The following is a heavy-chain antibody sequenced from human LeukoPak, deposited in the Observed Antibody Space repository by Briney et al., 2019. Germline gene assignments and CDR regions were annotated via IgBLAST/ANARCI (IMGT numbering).Heavy chain of an antibody. CDR1: GGSISSGGYY. J-gene: IGHJ3*02. CDR2: IYYSGST. V-gene: IGHV4-31*03. D-gene: IGHD2-2*01. Sequence: SSETLSLTCTVSGGSISSGGYYWSWIRQHSGKGLEWIGYIYYSGSTYYNPSLKSRVTISVDTSKNQFSLKLSSVTAADTAVYYCARGVVPAARVAFDIWGQGTMVTVSS. CDR3: ARGVVPAARVAFDI.